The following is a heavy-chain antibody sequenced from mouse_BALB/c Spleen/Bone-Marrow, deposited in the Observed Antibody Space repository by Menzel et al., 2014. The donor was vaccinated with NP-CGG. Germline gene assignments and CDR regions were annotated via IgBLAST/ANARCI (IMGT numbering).Heavy chain of an antibody. J-gene: IGHJ2*01. CDR2: INSGDSN. CDR3: ARSTMITTGNYFDY. Sequence: EVQLVESGGGLVKPGGSLKLSCAASGFTFSNYAMSWVRQTPEKRLEWVASINSGDSNYYPDSVKGRFTISRDNARNIQYLQMSSLRSEDTAMYYCARSTMITTGNYFDYWGQGTTLTVSS. CDR1: GFTFSNYA. V-gene: IGHV5-6-5*01. D-gene: IGHD2-4*01.